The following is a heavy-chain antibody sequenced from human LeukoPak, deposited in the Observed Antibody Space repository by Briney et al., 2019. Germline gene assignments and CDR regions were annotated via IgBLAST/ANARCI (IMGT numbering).Heavy chain of an antibody. CDR1: GGSISNYY. CDR2: IYYIGTT. V-gene: IGHV4-59*12. J-gene: IGHJ4*02. D-gene: IGHD3-10*01. CDR3: ARVGQGDLYFGESTGSGDYFDY. Sequence: SETLSLTCTVSGGSISNYYWSWIRQPPGKGLEWIGYIYYIGTTHYNSFLKSRVTMSVDTSKNQFSLRLSSVTAADTAVYYCARVGQGDLYFGESTGSGDYFDYWGQGTLVTVSS.